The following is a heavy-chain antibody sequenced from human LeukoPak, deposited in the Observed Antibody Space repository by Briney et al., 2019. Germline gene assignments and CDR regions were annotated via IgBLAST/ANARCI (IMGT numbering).Heavy chain of an antibody. CDR3: ARDYDSSGYYYDWYFDL. D-gene: IGHD3-22*01. Sequence: SVKVSCKASGGTFSSYAISSVRQAPGQGLEWMGRIIPIFGTANYAQKFQGRVTITADESTSTAYMELSSLRSEDTAVYYCARDYDSSGYYYDWYFDLWGRGTLVTVSS. J-gene: IGHJ2*01. CDR1: GGTFSSYA. CDR2: IIPIFGTA. V-gene: IGHV1-69*13.